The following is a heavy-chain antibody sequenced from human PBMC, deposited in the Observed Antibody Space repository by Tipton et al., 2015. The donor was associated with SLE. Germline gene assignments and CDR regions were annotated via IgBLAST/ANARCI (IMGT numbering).Heavy chain of an antibody. Sequence: TLSLTCTVSGGSISSSSYYWGWIRQPPGKGLEWIGSIYYSGSTYYNPSLKSRVTISVDTSKNQFSLKLSSVTAADTAVYYCASIRGLLFYFGYWGQGTRVPVSS. J-gene: IGHJ4*02. CDR1: GGSISSSSYY. V-gene: IGHV4-39*01. CDR2: IYYSGST. CDR3: ASIRGLLFYFGY. D-gene: IGHD2-21*01.